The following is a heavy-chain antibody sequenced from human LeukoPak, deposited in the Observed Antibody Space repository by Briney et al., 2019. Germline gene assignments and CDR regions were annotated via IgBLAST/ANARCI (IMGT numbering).Heavy chain of an antibody. V-gene: IGHV3-23*01. CDR3: STGRNCDNVAEAPDI. CDR2: ISTSGGRT. CDR1: GFTFSMYA. J-gene: IGHJ3*02. D-gene: IGHD1/OR15-1a*01. Sequence: GGSLRLSCAASGFTFSMYAVNWGRQAPGKGLEWVSAISTSGGRTYYADSVKGRFTISRDNSKNTLYLQMNGLRGEDTAVYYCSTGRNCDNVAEAPDIWGQGTMVTVSS.